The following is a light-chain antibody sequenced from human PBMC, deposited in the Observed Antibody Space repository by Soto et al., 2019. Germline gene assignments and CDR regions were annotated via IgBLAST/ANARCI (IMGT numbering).Light chain of an antibody. Sequence: QSALTQPRSVSGSPGQSVTISCTGTSSDVGGYHDVSWYQQHPGKAPKLMIYDANNRPSGVPDRFSGSKSGNTASLTISGLHADDEADYYCCSFAGGYIYVFGTGTKVTVL. V-gene: IGLV2-11*01. CDR2: DAN. J-gene: IGLJ1*01. CDR1: SSDVGGYHD. CDR3: CSFAGGYIYV.